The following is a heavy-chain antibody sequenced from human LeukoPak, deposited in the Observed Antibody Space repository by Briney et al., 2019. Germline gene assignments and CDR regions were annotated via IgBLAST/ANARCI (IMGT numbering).Heavy chain of an antibody. CDR3: ARRGGLVADRGLT. CDR1: GGSISSSSYY. J-gene: IGHJ4*02. D-gene: IGHD5-12*01. Sequence: SETLSLTCTVSGGSISSSSYYWGWIRQPPGKGLEWIGSIYFSGSTHYNPSLKSRVTISVDTSKNQFSLKLSSVTAADTAVYYCARRGGLVADRGLTWGQGTLVTVSS. CDR2: IYFSGST. V-gene: IGHV4-39*01.